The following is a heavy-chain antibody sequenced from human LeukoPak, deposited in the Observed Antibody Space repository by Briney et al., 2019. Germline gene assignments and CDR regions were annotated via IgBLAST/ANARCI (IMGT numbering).Heavy chain of an antibody. CDR1: GFTFSDTW. Sequence: GGSLRLSCAASGFTFSDTWMHWVRQAPGEGPVWVSRIRSDGSDTRYAESVKGRFTISRDNAKNTLYLQMNSLRAEDTAVYYCARDWFHAIDYWGQGTLVTVSS. J-gene: IGHJ4*02. CDR2: IRSDGSDT. V-gene: IGHV3-74*01. D-gene: IGHD2/OR15-2a*01. CDR3: ARDWFHAIDY.